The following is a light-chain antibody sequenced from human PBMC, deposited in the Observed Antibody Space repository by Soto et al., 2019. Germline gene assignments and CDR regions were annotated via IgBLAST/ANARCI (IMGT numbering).Light chain of an antibody. J-gene: IGLJ1*01. Sequence: QSALTQPASVSGSPGQSITISCTGTSSDVGGYNYVSWYQQHPGKAPKFLIYDVSNRPSGVPNRFSGSKSGTSASLAITGLQAEDEADYYCQSYDSSLSAYYVFGTGTKVTVL. V-gene: IGLV2-14*01. CDR2: DVS. CDR3: QSYDSSLSAYYV. CDR1: SSDVGGYNY.